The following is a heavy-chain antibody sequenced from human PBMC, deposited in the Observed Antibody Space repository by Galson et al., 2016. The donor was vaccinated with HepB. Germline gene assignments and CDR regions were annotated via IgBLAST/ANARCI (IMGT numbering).Heavy chain of an antibody. CDR1: GYSFTTYW. V-gene: IGHV5-51*01. D-gene: IGHD6-19*01. Sequence: QSGAEVKKPGESLKISCETSGYSFTTYWIAWVRQVPGKGLECMGIIYPDDSDTIYSPSFQGRVTFSVDKSVSTAYLQWSSLRASDTAMYYCARQSLAMAGGIENWGQGTLVTVSS. J-gene: IGHJ4*02. CDR3: ARQSLAMAGGIEN. CDR2: IYPDDSDT.